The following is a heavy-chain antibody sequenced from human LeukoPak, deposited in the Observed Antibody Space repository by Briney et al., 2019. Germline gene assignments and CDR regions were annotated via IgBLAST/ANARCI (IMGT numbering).Heavy chain of an antibody. CDR3: AREQLGIDH. V-gene: IGHV4-59*01. J-gene: IGHJ4*02. D-gene: IGHD6-6*01. CDR1: GGSISNYY. CDR2: IYYSGST. Sequence: SETLSLTCTVSGGSISNYYWSWIRQPPGKGLEWIGYIYYSGSTNYNPSLKSRVTISIDTSKNQFSLKLSSVTAADTAVYYCAREQLGIDHWGQGTLVTVSS.